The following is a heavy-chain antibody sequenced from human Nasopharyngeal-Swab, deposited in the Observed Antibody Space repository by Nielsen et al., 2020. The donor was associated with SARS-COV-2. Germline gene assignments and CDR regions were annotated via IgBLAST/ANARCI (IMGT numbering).Heavy chain of an antibody. CDR2: ISSSGSTI. J-gene: IGHJ6*02. CDR3: ARPSIAARQNYYYGMDV. CDR1: GFTFSSYE. V-gene: IGHV3-48*03. Sequence: GESLKISCAASGFTFSSYEMNWVRQAPGKGLEWVSYISSSGSTIYYADSVKGRFTISRDNSKNTLYLQMNSLRAGDTAVCYCARPSIAARQNYYYGMDVWGQGTTVTVSS. D-gene: IGHD6-6*01.